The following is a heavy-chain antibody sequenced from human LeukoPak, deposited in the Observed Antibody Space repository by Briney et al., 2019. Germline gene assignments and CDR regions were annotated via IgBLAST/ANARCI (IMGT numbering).Heavy chain of an antibody. J-gene: IGHJ5*02. Sequence: SETPSLTCTVSGGSISSYYWSWIRQPPGKGLEWIGYIYYSGSTNYNPSLKSRVTISVDTSKNQFSLKLSSVTAADTAVYYCARTSRWFDPWGQGTLVTVSS. CDR3: ARTSRWFDP. V-gene: IGHV4-59*01. CDR2: IYYSGST. CDR1: GGSISSYY.